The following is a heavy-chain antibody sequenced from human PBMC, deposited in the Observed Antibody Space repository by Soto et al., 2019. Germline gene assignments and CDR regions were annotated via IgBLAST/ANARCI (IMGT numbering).Heavy chain of an antibody. Sequence: QVQLQESGPGLVKPSETLSLTCTVSGGSISSYYWSWIRQPPGKGLEWIGYIYYSGSTNYNPSLKSRVTISVDTSKNQFSLKLSSVTAADTAVYYCAGWRPNSSSWYWGQGTLVTVSS. J-gene: IGHJ4*02. V-gene: IGHV4-59*01. CDR2: IYYSGST. CDR3: AGWRPNSSSWY. D-gene: IGHD6-13*01. CDR1: GGSISSYY.